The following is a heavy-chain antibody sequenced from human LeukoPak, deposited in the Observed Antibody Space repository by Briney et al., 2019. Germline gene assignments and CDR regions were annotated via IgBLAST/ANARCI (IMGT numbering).Heavy chain of an antibody. D-gene: IGHD1-7*01. Sequence: GGSLRLSCVASGFTFSNYWMTWVRQAPEKGLEWVASISQDGSQKYYVDSVKGRFTISRDNAKNSLYLQMNSLRAEDTAVYYCAGGLNWNYGRFAFWGQGTLVTVSS. CDR1: GFTFSNYW. CDR3: AGGLNWNYGRFAF. J-gene: IGHJ4*02. CDR2: ISQDGSQK. V-gene: IGHV3-7*05.